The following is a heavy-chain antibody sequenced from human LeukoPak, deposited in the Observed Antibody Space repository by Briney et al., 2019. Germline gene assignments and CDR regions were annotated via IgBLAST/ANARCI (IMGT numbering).Heavy chain of an antibody. CDR3: ARDRRDGYRDY. J-gene: IGHJ4*02. CDR1: GYTFTSYG. D-gene: IGHD5-24*01. CDR2: ISAYNGNT. Sequence: GASVKGSCTASGYTFTSYGISWVRQAPGQGLEWMGWISAYNGNTNYAQKLQGRVTMTTDTSTSTAYMELRSLRSDDTAVYYCARDRRDGYRDYWGQGTLVTVSS. V-gene: IGHV1-18*01.